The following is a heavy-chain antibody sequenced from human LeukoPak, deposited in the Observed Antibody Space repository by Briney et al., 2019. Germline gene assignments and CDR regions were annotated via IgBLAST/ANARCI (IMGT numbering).Heavy chain of an antibody. Sequence: SETLSLTCAVSGYSISSGYYWGWIRQPPGKGLEWIGSIYYSGSTYYNPSLKSRVTISVDTSKNQFSLKLSSVTAADTAVYYCARPRGSGYYPFDYWGQGTLVTVSS. D-gene: IGHD3-22*01. CDR3: ARPRGSGYYPFDY. J-gene: IGHJ4*02. V-gene: IGHV4-38-2*01. CDR2: IYYSGST. CDR1: GYSISSGYY.